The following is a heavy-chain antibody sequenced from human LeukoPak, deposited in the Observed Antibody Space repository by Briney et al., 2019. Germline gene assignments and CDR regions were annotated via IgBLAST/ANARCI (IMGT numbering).Heavy chain of an antibody. J-gene: IGHJ3*02. D-gene: IGHD2-2*01. Sequence: SETLSLTCTVSGGSISSGGYYWSWIRQPPGKGLEWIGYIYHSGSTYYNPSLKSRVTISVDRSKNQFSLKLSSVTAADTAVYYCARDAVPAAFDAFDIWGQGTMVTVSS. CDR3: ARDAVPAAFDAFDI. V-gene: IGHV4-30-2*01. CDR2: IYHSGST. CDR1: GGSISSGGYY.